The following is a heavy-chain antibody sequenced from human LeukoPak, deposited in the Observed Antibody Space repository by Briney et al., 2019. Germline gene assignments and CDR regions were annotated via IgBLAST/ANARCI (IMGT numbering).Heavy chain of an antibody. J-gene: IGHJ3*02. Sequence: ASVKISCKASGYTFTSYVISWVRQAPGQGLEWMGWISAYNGNTNSAQKLQGRVTMTTDTSTSTAYMELRSLRSHDTAVYYCARRIHSIAAAYDAFDIWGEGTMFTVSS. D-gene: IGHD6-13*01. CDR3: ARRIHSIAAAYDAFDI. CDR2: ISAYNGNT. V-gene: IGHV1-18*01. CDR1: GYTFTSYV.